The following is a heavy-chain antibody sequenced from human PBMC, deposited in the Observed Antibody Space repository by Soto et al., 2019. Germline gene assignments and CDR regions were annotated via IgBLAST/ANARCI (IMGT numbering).Heavy chain of an antibody. D-gene: IGHD1-20*01. V-gene: IGHV4-4*07. CDR3: ARDGREYNWNYDYYGMDV. J-gene: IGHJ6*02. CDR1: GGSISSYY. Sequence: QVQLQESGPGLVKPSETLSLTCTVSGGSISSYYWSWIRQPAGKGLEWIGRIYTSWSTNYNPSLKSRVTMSVDTSKNQFSLKLSSVTAADTAVYYCARDGREYNWNYDYYGMDVWGQGTTVTVSS. CDR2: IYTSWST.